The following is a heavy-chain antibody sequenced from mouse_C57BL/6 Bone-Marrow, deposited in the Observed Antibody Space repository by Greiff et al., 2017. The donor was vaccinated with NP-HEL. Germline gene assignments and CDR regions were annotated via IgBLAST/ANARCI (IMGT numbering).Heavy chain of an antibody. V-gene: IGHV1-42*01. Sequence: DVQLQQSGPELVKPGASVKISCKASGYSFTGYYMNWVKQSPEKSLEWIGEINPSTGGTTYNQKFKAKATLTVDKSSSTAYMQLKSLTSEDSAVYYCAVSTMVRAWFAYWGQGTLVTVSA. CDR1: GYSFTGYY. J-gene: IGHJ3*01. CDR2: INPSTGGT. D-gene: IGHD2-2*01. CDR3: AVSTMVRAWFAY.